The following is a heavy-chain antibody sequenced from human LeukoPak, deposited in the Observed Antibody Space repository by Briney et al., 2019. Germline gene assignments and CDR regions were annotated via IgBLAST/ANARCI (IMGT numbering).Heavy chain of an antibody. CDR2: IYPGDSDT. CDR1: GYSFTSYW. Sequence: GESLKISCKGSGYSFTSYWFGWVRQMPGKGLEWMGIIYPGDSDTRYSPSFQGQVTISADKSISTAYLQWSSLKASDTAMYYCASSYYYGSGSYFHYGMDVWGKGTTVTVSS. CDR3: ASSYYYGSGSYFHYGMDV. V-gene: IGHV5-51*01. J-gene: IGHJ6*04. D-gene: IGHD3-10*01.